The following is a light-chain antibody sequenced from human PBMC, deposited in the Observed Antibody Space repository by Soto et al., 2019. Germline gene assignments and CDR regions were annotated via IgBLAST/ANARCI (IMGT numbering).Light chain of an antibody. J-gene: IGKJ1*01. Sequence: EIALTQSPDTLCLSPGERGTISCLASESVTTYLAWYQQKPGQAPRLLVYDVSNRATGIPARFSGGGSGTDFTLTISNLEPEDFAVYYCQQRSDWPWTFGQGTKVDIK. V-gene: IGKV3-11*01. CDR3: QQRSDWPWT. CDR1: ESVTTY. CDR2: DVS.